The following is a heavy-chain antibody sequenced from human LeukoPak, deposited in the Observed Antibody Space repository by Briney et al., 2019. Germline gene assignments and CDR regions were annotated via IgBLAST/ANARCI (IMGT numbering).Heavy chain of an antibody. Sequence: SETLSLTCTVSGGSISSSSYYWGWIRQPPGKGLEWIGSIYYSGSTYYNPSLKSRVTISVDTSKNQFSLKLSSVTAADTAVYYCARHVIVGATNNFDYWGQGTLVTVSS. V-gene: IGHV4-39*01. D-gene: IGHD1-26*01. CDR1: GGSISSSSYY. CDR2: IYYSGST. J-gene: IGHJ4*02. CDR3: ARHVIVGATNNFDY.